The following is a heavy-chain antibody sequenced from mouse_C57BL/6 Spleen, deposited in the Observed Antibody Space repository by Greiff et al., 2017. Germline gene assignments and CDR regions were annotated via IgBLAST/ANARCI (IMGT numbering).Heavy chain of an antibody. Sequence: QVQLKQPGAELVKPGASVKVSCKASGYTFTSYWMHWVKQRPGQGLEWIGRIHPSDSDTNYNQKFKGKATLTVDKSSSTAYRQLSSLTSEDSAVYYCAIKGDSSGPWFAYWGQGTLVTVSA. V-gene: IGHV1-74*01. CDR2: IHPSDSDT. CDR1: GYTFTSYW. D-gene: IGHD3-2*02. CDR3: AIKGDSSGPWFAY. J-gene: IGHJ3*01.